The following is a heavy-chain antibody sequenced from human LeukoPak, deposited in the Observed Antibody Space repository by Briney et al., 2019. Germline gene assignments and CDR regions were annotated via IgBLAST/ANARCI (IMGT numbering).Heavy chain of an antibody. CDR1: GGSISSGDYY. J-gene: IGHJ5*01. Sequence: SQTLSLTCTVSGGSISSGDYYWSWIRQPPGKGLEWIGNIYYSGSTYYNPSLKSRVTISVDTSKNQFSLKLSSVTAADTAVYYCARGVVLLWFGELGGSGYWFDSWGQGTLVTVSS. V-gene: IGHV4-30-4*01. CDR3: ARGVVLLWFGELGGSGYWFDS. CDR2: IYYSGST. D-gene: IGHD3-10*01.